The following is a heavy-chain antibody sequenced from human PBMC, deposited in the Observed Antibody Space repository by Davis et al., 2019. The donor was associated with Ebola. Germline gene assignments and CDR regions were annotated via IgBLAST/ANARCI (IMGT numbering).Heavy chain of an antibody. V-gene: IGHV4-39*01. Sequence: MPSETLSLTCTVSGASISSRSYYWGWIRQPPGKGLEWVGSFSYGDNTHYYNPSLRSRVTMSVDTSQNPFSLMLNSVTAADTAVYYCVRHPIGVDVYYFYGMDVWGQGTTVTVSS. CDR2: FSYGDNTH. CDR1: GASISSRSYY. D-gene: IGHD5/OR15-5a*01. J-gene: IGHJ6*02. CDR3: VRHPIGVDVYYFYGMDV.